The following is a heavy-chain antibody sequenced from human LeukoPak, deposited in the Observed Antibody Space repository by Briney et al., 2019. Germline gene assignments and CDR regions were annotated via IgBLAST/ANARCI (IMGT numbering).Heavy chain of an antibody. Sequence: PSETLSLTCAVYGGSFSGYYWSWIRQPPGKGLEWIGEINHSGSTNYNPPLKSRVTISVDTSKNQFSLKLSSVTAADTAVYSCARGWGFDPWGQGTLVTVSS. J-gene: IGHJ5*02. CDR3: ARGWGFDP. V-gene: IGHV4-34*01. CDR2: INHSGST. CDR1: GGSFSGYY.